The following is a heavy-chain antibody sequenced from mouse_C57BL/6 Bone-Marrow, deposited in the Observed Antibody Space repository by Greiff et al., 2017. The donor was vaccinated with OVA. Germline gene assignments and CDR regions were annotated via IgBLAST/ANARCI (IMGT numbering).Heavy chain of an antibody. CDR1: GINIKDDY. Sequence: EVKLVESGAELVRPGASVKLSCTASGINIKDDYMHWVKQRTEQGLEWIGWIDPENGDTEYASKFQGKATITVDTSSNTAYLQLSSLTSEDTAVYYCDGYYYWGQGTTLTVSS. CDR3: DGYYY. CDR2: IDPENGDT. J-gene: IGHJ2*01. V-gene: IGHV14-4*01. D-gene: IGHD2-3*01.